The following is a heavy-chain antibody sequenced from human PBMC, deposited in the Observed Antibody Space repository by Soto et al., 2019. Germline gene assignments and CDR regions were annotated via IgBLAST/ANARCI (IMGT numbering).Heavy chain of an antibody. CDR2: IYYSGST. J-gene: IGHJ4*02. CDR3: ARALYGGIDY. Sequence: SETLSLTSTVSGGSVSSGSYYWSWIRQPPGKGLEWIGYIYYSGSTNYNPSLKSRVTISVDTSKSQFSLKLSSVTAADTAVYYCARALYGGIDYWGQGTLVTVSS. CDR1: GGSVSSGSYY. V-gene: IGHV4-61*01. D-gene: IGHD3-16*01.